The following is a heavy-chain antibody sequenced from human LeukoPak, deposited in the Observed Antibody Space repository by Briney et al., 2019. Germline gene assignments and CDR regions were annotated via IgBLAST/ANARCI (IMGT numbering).Heavy chain of an antibody. Sequence: SQTLSLTCTVSGGSISSGDYYWSWIRQPPGKGLEWIGYIYYSGSTYYNPSLKSRVTISVDTSKNQFSLKLSSVTDADTAVYYCARDIVVVPAAIAWFDPWGQGTLVTVSS. CDR3: ARDIVVVPAAIAWFDP. J-gene: IGHJ5*02. D-gene: IGHD2-2*01. CDR2: IYYSGST. CDR1: GGSISSGDYY. V-gene: IGHV4-30-4*08.